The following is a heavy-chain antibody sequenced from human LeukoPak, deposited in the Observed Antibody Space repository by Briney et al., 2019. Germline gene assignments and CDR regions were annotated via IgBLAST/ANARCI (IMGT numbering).Heavy chain of an antibody. CDR2: IYHSGST. V-gene: IGHV4-30-2*01. J-gene: IGHJ4*02. CDR3: ARGGPKVGYCSSTSCPPIFDY. Sequence: PSETPSLTCAVSGGSISSGGYSWSWIRQPPGKGLEWIGYIYHSGSTYYNPSLKSRVTISVDRSKNQFSLKLSSVTAADTAVYYCARGGPKVGYCSSTSCPPIFDYWGQGTLVTVSS. CDR1: GGSISSGGYS. D-gene: IGHD2-2*01.